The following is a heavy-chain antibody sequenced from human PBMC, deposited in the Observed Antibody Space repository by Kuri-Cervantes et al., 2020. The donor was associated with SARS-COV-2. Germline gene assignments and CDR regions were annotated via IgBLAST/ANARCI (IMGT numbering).Heavy chain of an antibody. CDR2: IRYDGSNK. D-gene: IGHD5-18*01. CDR1: GLTFSSYG. V-gene: IGHV3-30*02. Sequence: GESLKISCAASGLTFSSYGMHWVRQAPGKGLEWVAFIRYDGSNKYYADSVKGRFTISRDNSKNTLYLQMNSLRAEDTAVYYCANHVDTAMATDYWGQGTLVTVSS. CDR3: ANHVDTAMATDY. J-gene: IGHJ4*02.